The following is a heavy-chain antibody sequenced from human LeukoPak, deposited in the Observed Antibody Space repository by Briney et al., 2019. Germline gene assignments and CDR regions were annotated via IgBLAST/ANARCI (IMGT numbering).Heavy chain of an antibody. CDR2: IYYSGST. D-gene: IGHD6-13*01. J-gene: IGHJ4*02. V-gene: IGHV4-59*11. Sequence: SETLSLTCTVSGGSISSHYWSWIRQPPGKGLEWIGYIYYSGSTNYNPSLKSRVTISVDTSKNQFSLKLSSVTAADTAVYYCARALYSSSWYYFVYWGQGTLVTVSS. CDR1: GGSISSHY. CDR3: ARALYSSSWYYFVY.